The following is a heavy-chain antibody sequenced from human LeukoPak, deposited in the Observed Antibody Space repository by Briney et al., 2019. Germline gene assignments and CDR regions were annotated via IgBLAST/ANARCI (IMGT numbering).Heavy chain of an antibody. V-gene: IGHV3-7*01. CDR2: IKQDGSEK. CDR3: ASDHGYQGY. CDR1: GFTFSSYW. J-gene: IGHJ4*02. D-gene: IGHD5-24*01. Sequence: LPGGSLRLTCAASGFTFSSYWMSWVRQAPGKGLEWVANIKQDGSEKYYVASVTGRFTIFRDNAKNSLYLQMNSLRAEDTAVYYCASDHGYQGYWGQGTLVTVSS.